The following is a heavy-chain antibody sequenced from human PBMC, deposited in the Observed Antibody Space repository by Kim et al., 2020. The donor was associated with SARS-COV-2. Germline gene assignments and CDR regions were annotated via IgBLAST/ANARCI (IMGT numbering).Heavy chain of an antibody. J-gene: IGHJ3*02. V-gene: IGHV4-59*13. Sequence: SETLSLTCTVSGGSISSYYWSWIRQPPGKGLEWIGYIYYSGSTNYNPSLKRRVTISVDTSKNQFSLKLSSVTAADTAVYYCARLKNTGGALFLDAFDIWGQGTMVTVSS. CDR1: GGSISSYY. D-gene: IGHD1-26*01. CDR2: IYYSGST. CDR3: ARLKNTGGALFLDAFDI.